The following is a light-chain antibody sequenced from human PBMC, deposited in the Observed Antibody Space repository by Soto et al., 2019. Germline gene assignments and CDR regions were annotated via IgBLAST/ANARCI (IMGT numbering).Light chain of an antibody. Sequence: QSALTQPPSASGSPGQSVTISCTGTSSDVGGYKYVSWYQHHPGKAPKVVIYEVTKRPSGVPDRFSGSQSGNTASLTVSGLQAEDEADYYCQSYDSSLSGFYVFGTGTKLTVL. J-gene: IGLJ1*01. CDR3: QSYDSSLSGFYV. V-gene: IGLV2-8*01. CDR1: SSDVGGYKY. CDR2: EVT.